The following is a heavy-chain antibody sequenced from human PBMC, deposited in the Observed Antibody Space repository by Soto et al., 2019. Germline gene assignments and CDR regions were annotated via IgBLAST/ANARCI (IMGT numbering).Heavy chain of an antibody. CDR2: IYYSGTT. Sequence: SETLSLTCAVSGGSISRSNYYWGWIRQPPGKGLEWIGSIYYSGTTYYNPSLKSRVTISVDTSKNQFSLNLRSVTAADTAVYYCARGYCSGRSCYAGTYFYYYYTMDVWGRGTTVTVSS. CDR3: ARGYCSGRSCYAGTYFYYYYTMDV. D-gene: IGHD2-2*01. V-gene: IGHV4-39*01. J-gene: IGHJ6*02. CDR1: GGSISRSNYY.